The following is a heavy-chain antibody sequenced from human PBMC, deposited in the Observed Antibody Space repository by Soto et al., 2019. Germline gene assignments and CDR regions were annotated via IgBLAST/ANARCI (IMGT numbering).Heavy chain of an antibody. V-gene: IGHV3-30*03. CDR2: ISYDGSNK. CDR1: GFTSSSYG. CDR3: ATVPRPYRYYFDY. J-gene: IGHJ4*02. Sequence: TGGSLRLSCAASGFTSSSYGMHWVRQAPGKGLEWVAVISYDGSNKYYADSVKGRFTISRDNSNNSFYLQMNTLTAPDPALYYCATVPRPYRYYFDYWRQGTLVTVSS. D-gene: IGHD2-2*01.